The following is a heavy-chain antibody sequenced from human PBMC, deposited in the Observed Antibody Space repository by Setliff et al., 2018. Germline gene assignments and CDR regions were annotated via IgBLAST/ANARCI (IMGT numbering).Heavy chain of an antibody. CDR1: GFTFSSYG. CDR2: IWYDGSNK. V-gene: IGHV3-33*06. D-gene: IGHD3-22*01. J-gene: IGHJ6*02. CDR3: AKDRRSSSGLAVPYYYYGMDV. Sequence: LRLSCAASGFTFSSYGMHWVRQAPGKGLEWVAVIWYDGSNKYYADSVKGRFTISRDNSKNTLYLQMNSLRAEDTAVYYCAKDRRSSSGLAVPYYYYGMDVWGQGTTVTVSS.